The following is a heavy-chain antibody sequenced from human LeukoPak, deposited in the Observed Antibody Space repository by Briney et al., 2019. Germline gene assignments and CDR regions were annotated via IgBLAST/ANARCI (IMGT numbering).Heavy chain of an antibody. J-gene: IGHJ6*02. CDR3: ARDDRYYGSGSQSYGMDV. V-gene: IGHV4-34*01. CDR2: ISHSGSS. CDR1: GFTFRNYG. Sequence: GSLRLSCAASGFTFRNYGMSWVRQAPGKGLEWIGEISHSGSSNYNPSLKSRVSISVDTSKNQFSLKLSSVTAADTAVYFCARDDRYYGSGSQSYGMDVWDQGTTVTVSS. D-gene: IGHD3-10*01.